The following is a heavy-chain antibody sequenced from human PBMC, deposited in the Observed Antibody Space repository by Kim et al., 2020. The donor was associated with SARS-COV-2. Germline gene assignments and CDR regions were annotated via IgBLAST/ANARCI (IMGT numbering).Heavy chain of an antibody. CDR3: TRDISSAWSD. Sequence: GGSLRLSCAASGFTFSGHGMHWIRQAPGRGLEWVAVISKDGSTKYFADSVKGRFTISRDNSKNTVYLQMNSLRDEDTAIYYCTRDISSAWSDWGQGTLVT. V-gene: IGHV3-30*03. J-gene: IGHJ4*02. D-gene: IGHD6-19*01. CDR1: GFTFSGHG. CDR2: ISKDGSTK.